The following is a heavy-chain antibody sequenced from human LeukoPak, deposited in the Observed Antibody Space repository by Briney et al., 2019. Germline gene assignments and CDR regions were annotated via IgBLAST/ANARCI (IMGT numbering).Heavy chain of an antibody. J-gene: IGHJ2*01. V-gene: IGHV3-74*01. Sequence: GGSLRLSCAASGFTFNNYWIHWVRQVPGKGLVWVSRINNDGSSASYVDSVKGRFTISRDNSKNTLYLQMNSQRAEDTAVYYCFGGLVAGPWYFDLWGRGTLVTVSS. CDR2: INNDGSSA. D-gene: IGHD3-16*01. CDR1: GFTFNNYW. CDR3: FGGLVAGPWYFDL.